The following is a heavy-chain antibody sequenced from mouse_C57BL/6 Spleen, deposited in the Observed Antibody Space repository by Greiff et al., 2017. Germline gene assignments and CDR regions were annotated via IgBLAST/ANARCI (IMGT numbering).Heavy chain of an antibody. Sequence: QVQLQQSGPELAKPGASVKISCKASGYAFSSSWMNWVKQRPGKGLEWIGRIYPGDGDTNYNGKFKGKATLTADKSSSTAYMQLSSLTSEDSAVXFCARGLRRALWWYFDVWGTGTTVTVAS. CDR2: IYPGDGDT. CDR3: ARGLRRALWWYFDV. D-gene: IGHD2-4*01. CDR1: GYAFSSSW. V-gene: IGHV1-82*01. J-gene: IGHJ1*03.